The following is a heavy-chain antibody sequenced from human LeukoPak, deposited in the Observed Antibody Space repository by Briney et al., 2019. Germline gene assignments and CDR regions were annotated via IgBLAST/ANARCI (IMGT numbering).Heavy chain of an antibody. CDR2: IWYDGSSK. CDR1: GFTFSSYG. CDR3: ARGLTITMVRGVIRGRYGYYFDY. V-gene: IGHV3-33*01. D-gene: IGHD3-10*01. J-gene: IGHJ4*02. Sequence: GGSLRLSCAASGFTFSSYGMHWVRQAPGKGLEWVAVIWYDGSSKYYADSVKGRFTISRDNSKNTLYLQMNSLRAEDTAVYYCARGLTITMVRGVIRGRYGYYFDYWGQGTLVTVSS.